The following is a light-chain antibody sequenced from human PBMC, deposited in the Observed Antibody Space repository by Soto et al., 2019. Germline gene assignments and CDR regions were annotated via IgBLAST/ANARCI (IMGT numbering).Light chain of an antibody. V-gene: IGKV3-11*01. J-gene: IGKJ3*01. CDR1: QSVSTS. Sequence: EVVLTQSPATLSLSPGERATLSCRASQSVSTSLAWYQQKPGQPPRLLIHGASNRATGTPARFSGSGSGTDFTLTISSLEPADFAVYYCHQRSNWPPFTFGPGTKVEIK. CDR3: HQRSNWPPFT. CDR2: GAS.